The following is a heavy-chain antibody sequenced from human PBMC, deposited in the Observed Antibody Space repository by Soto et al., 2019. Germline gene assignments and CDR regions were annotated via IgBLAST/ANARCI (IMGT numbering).Heavy chain of an antibody. CDR2: IIPIIGTA. CDR1: GGTFSSYA. V-gene: IGHV1-69*01. Sequence: QVQLVQSGAEVKKPGSSVKVSCKASGGTFSSYAISWLRQAPGQGLEWMGGIIPIIGTANYAQKFQGRFTCTAEESRSTAYMQLSSLRSEQTAVYYCARGKKVLCIYDSSAPYWYYRGQGTLVTVSS. D-gene: IGHD3-22*01. CDR3: ARGKKVLCIYDSSAPYWYY. J-gene: IGHJ4*02.